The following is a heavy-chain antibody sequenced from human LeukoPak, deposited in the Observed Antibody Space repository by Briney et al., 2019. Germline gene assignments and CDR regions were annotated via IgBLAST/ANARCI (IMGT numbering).Heavy chain of an antibody. CDR1: GFTFSSYS. CDR2: ISSSSSYI. CDR3: ARGVGVVVPFDY. D-gene: IGHD3-22*01. J-gene: IGHJ4*02. V-gene: IGHV3-21*01. Sequence: GGSLRLSCAASGFTFSSYSMNWVRQAPGKGLEWVSSISSSSSYIYYADSVKGRFTISRDNAKNSLYLQMNSLRAEDTAVYYCARGVGVVVPFDYWGQGTPVTVSS.